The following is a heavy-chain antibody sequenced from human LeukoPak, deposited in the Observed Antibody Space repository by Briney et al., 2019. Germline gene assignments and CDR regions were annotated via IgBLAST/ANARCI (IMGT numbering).Heavy chain of an antibody. Sequence: GESLKISCKGSGYSFTSYWIGWVRRMPGKGLEWMGIMFPGDSDPRYSPSFEGQVTISVDSSVSAAYLQWNSLKASDTAIYYCARSAYSSSWYWLDYWGQGTLVTVSS. V-gene: IGHV5-51*01. J-gene: IGHJ4*02. D-gene: IGHD6-13*01. CDR1: GYSFTSYW. CDR3: ARSAYSSSWYWLDY. CDR2: MFPGDSDP.